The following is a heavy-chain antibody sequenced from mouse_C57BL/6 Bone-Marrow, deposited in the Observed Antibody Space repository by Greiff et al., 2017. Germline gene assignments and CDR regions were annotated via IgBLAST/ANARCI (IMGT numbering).Heavy chain of an antibody. V-gene: IGHV1-81*01. D-gene: IGHD1-1*01. CDR2: IYPRSGNT. CDR1: GYTFTSYG. CDR3: ARSDYYGSSYEFAY. J-gene: IGHJ3*01. Sequence: VQLQQSGAELARPGASVKLSCKASGYTFTSYGISWVKQRTGQGLEWIGEIYPRSGNTYYNEKFKGKATLTADKSSSTAYMELRSLTSEDSAVYFCARSDYYGSSYEFAYWGQGTLVTVSA.